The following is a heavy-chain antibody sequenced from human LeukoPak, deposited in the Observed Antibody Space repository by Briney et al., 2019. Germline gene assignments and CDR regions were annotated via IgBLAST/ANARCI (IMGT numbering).Heavy chain of an antibody. D-gene: IGHD1-26*01. J-gene: IGHJ6*02. V-gene: IGHV4-34*01. CDR2: INHSGST. Sequence: SETLSLTCAVYGGSFSGYYWGWIRQPPGKGLEWIGEINHSGSTNYNPSLKSRVTISVDTSKNQFSLKLSSVTAADTAVYYCARAPLLSWHYYYYGMDVWGQGTTVTVSS. CDR1: GGSFSGYY. CDR3: ARAPLLSWHYYYYGMDV.